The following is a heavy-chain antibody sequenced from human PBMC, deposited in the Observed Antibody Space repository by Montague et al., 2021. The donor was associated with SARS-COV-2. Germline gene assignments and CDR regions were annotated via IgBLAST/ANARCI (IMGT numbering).Heavy chain of an antibody. CDR3: ARSDLSVIVLVVYATRGGYFDL. V-gene: IGHV4-39*07. CDR2: IYYSGST. CDR1: GGSISSSSYY. J-gene: IGHJ2*01. D-gene: IGHD2-8*02. Sequence: SETLSLTCTVSGGSISSSSYYWGWIRQPPGKGLEWIGSIYYSGSTYYNPSLKSRVTISVDTSKNQFSLKLISVTDADTAVYYCARSDLSVIVLVVYATRGGYFDLWGRGTLVTVSS.